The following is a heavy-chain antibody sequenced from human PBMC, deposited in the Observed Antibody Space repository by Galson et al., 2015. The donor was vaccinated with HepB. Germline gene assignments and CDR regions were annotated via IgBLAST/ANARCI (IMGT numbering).Heavy chain of an antibody. CDR1: GFTFTSSA. J-gene: IGHJ3*02. CDR3: ATLVGSYSLHDAFDI. V-gene: IGHV1-58*01. CDR2: IVVGSGNT. D-gene: IGHD1-26*01. Sequence: SVKVSCKASGFTFTSSAVQWVRQARGQRLEWIGWIVVGSGNTNYAQKFQERVTITRDMSTSTAYMELSSLRSEDTAVYYCATLVGSYSLHDAFDIWGQGTMVTVSS.